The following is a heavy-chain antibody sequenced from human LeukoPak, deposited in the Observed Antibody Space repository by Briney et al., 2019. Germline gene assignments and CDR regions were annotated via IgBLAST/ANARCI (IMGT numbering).Heavy chain of an antibody. D-gene: IGHD3-10*01. CDR3: ARDQYGSGTSP. Sequence: SETLSLTCTVSGGSISSYYWSWIRQPPGKGLEWIGYIYYSGSTNYNPSLKGRVTISVDTSKNQFSLKLSSVTAADTAVYYCARDQYGSGTSPWGQGTLVTVSS. V-gene: IGHV4-59*12. CDR2: IYYSGST. J-gene: IGHJ5*02. CDR1: GGSISSYY.